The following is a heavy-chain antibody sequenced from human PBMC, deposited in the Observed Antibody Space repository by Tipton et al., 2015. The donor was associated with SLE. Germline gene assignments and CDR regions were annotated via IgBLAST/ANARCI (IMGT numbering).Heavy chain of an antibody. CDR1: GGSISSSSYY. CDR2: IYYSGST. Sequence: LRLSCTVSGGSISSSSYYWGWIRQPPGKGLEWIGSIYYSGSTYYNPSLKSRVTISVDTSKNQFSLKLSSVTAADTAVYYCARGGNIYSGSYSELDYWGQGTLVTVSS. J-gene: IGHJ4*02. D-gene: IGHD1-26*01. CDR3: ARGGNIYSGSYSELDY. V-gene: IGHV4-39*07.